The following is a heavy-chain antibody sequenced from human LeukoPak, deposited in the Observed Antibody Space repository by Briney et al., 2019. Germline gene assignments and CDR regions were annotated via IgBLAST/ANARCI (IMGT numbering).Heavy chain of an antibody. CDR1: GYTFTSYD. J-gene: IGHJ4*02. D-gene: IGHD3-3*01. CDR2: MSPNSGDT. Sequence: ASVKVSCKASGYTFTSYDFNWVRQATGQRPEWMGWMSPNSGDTGYAQKFQDRVTMTRNTSISTAYMELSSLISDDTAVYYCARDRGYDFWSGYYVDWGQGTLVTVSS. V-gene: IGHV1-8*01. CDR3: ARDRGYDFWSGYYVD.